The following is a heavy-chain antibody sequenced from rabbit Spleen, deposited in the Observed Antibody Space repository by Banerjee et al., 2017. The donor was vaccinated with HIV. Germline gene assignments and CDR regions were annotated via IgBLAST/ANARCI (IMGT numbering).Heavy chain of an antibody. J-gene: IGHJ3*01. CDR1: GFDFSRSYY. CDR3: ARGPRTAQLDL. V-gene: IGHV1S40*01. D-gene: IGHD7-1*01. Sequence: QSLEESGGDLVKPGASLTLTCTASGFDFSRSYYMCWVRQAPGKGLEWIGCINPGRGSAYYASWVIGRFPISKTSSTTVTLQMTSLTAADTATYFCARGPRTAQLDLWGQGTLVTV. CDR2: INPGRGSA.